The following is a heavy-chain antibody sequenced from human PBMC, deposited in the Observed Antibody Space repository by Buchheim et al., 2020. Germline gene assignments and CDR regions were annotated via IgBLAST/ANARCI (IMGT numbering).Heavy chain of an antibody. CDR1: GFTFSSYG. CDR2: ISYDGSNK. J-gene: IGHJ6*02. V-gene: IGHV3-30*18. CDR3: ANTYYDFWSGYTHYYYGMDV. D-gene: IGHD3-3*01. Sequence: QVQLVESGGGVVQPGRSLRLSCAASGFTFSSYGMHWVRQAPGKGLEWVAVISYDGSNKYYADSVKGRFTISRDNSKNTLYLQMNSLRAEDTAVYYCANTYYDFWSGYTHYYYGMDVWGQGTT.